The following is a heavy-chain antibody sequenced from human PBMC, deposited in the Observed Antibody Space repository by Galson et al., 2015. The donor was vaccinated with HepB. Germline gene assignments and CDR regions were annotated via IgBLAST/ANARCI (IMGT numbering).Heavy chain of an antibody. J-gene: IGHJ5*01. V-gene: IGHV3-23*01. Sequence: SLRLSCAASGFAFDNHAMSWVRQAPGRGLEWISGITGKGDSTFYADSVKGRLTVSKDNSNNMLYLQMNSLRGEDAGLYFCAKGYGLFDSWGQGILVTVSS. CDR2: ITGKGDST. CDR3: AKGYGLFDS. D-gene: IGHD5-18*01. CDR1: GFAFDNHA.